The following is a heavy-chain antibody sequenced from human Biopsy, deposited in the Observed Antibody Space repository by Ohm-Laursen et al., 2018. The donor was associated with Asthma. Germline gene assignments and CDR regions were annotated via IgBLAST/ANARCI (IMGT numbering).Heavy chain of an antibody. J-gene: IGHJ2*01. CDR3: ARHPHNGDYSYWYFDL. CDR1: GFSMDTNSYF. D-gene: IGHD4-17*01. V-gene: IGHV4-39*01. Sequence: SETLSLTCAISGFSMDTNSYFWGWIRQPPGKGLEWIGGVFYTGITYYNPSLESRVTMSVDTSKSQFFLEVNSVTAPDTAVYYCARHPHNGDYSYWYFDLWGRGTLVTVSS. CDR2: VFYTGIT.